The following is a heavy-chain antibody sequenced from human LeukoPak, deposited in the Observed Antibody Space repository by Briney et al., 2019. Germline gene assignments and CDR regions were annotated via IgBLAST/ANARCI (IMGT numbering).Heavy chain of an antibody. J-gene: IGHJ4*02. D-gene: IGHD4-17*01. Sequence: SETLSLTCTVSGGSISSYYWSWIRQPPGKGLEWIGYIYYSGSTNYNPSLKSRVTISVDTSKNQFSLKLSSVTAADTAVYYCARVDYGDYYFGYWGQGTLVTVSS. CDR2: IYYSGST. V-gene: IGHV4-59*01. CDR3: ARVDYGDYYFGY. CDR1: GGSISSYY.